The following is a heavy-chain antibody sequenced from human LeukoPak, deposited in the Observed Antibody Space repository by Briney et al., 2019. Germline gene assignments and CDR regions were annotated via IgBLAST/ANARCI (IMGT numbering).Heavy chain of an antibody. Sequence: SVKVSCKASGGTFSSYAISWVRQAPGQGLEWMGGIIPIFGTANYAQKFQGRVTITTDESTSTAYMELSSLRSEDTAVYYCARDSPGPTFNRLYYYYYYMDVWGKGTTVTVSS. CDR1: GGTFSSYA. V-gene: IGHV1-69*05. J-gene: IGHJ6*03. CDR2: IIPIFGTA. CDR3: ARDSPGPTFNRLYYYYYYMDV. D-gene: IGHD2/OR15-2a*01.